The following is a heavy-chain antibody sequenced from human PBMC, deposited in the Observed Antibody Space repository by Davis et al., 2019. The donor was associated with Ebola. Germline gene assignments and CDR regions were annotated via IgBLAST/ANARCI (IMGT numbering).Heavy chain of an antibody. CDR2: IRSKANSYAP. J-gene: IGHJ4*02. CDR3: TGIAAADLDY. Sequence: GESLKISCAASGFTFSGSAMHWVRQASGKGLEWVGRIRSKANSYAPAYAASVQGRFTISRDDSKNTAYLQMNSLKTEDTAVYYCTGIAAADLDYWGQGTLVTVSS. CDR1: GFTFSGSA. V-gene: IGHV3-73*01. D-gene: IGHD6-13*01.